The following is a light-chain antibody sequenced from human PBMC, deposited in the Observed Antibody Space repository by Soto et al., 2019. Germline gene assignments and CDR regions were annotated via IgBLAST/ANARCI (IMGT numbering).Light chain of an antibody. CDR1: QAISSY. Sequence: DIQMTQSPSSLSASVGDRVIITCRPSQAISSYLNWYQQKPGKAPRLLIYAASRLQSGVPSRFSGSASGTDFILTITNLQPEDFATYYCQQSFSILWTFGQGTKVDTK. CDR3: QQSFSILWT. CDR2: AAS. J-gene: IGKJ1*01. V-gene: IGKV1-39*01.